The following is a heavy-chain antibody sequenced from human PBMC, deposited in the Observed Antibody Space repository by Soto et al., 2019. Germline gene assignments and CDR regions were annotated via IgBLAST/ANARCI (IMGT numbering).Heavy chain of an antibody. Sequence: GGSLRLSCAASGFTFSSYGMHWVRQAPGKGLEWVAVISYDGSNKYYADSVKVRFTISRDNSKNTLYLQMNSLRAEDTAVYHCAKGRRDEQLVPLDYWGQGTLVTVSS. J-gene: IGHJ4*02. CDR2: ISYDGSNK. V-gene: IGHV3-30*18. CDR1: GFTFSSYG. D-gene: IGHD6-6*01. CDR3: AKGRRDEQLVPLDY.